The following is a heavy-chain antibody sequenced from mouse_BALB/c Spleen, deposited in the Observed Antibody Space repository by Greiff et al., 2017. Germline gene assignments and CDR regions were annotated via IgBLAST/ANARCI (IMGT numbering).Heavy chain of an antibody. CDR2: INSNGGST. Sequence: EVHLVESGGGLVKLGGSLKLSCAASGFTFSSYYMSWVRQTPEKRLELVAAINSNGGSTYYPDTVKGRFTISRDNAKNTLYLQMSSLKSEDTALYYCARLYYYGSSGYAMDYWGQGTSVTVSS. CDR3: ARLYYYGSSGYAMDY. CDR1: GFTFSSYY. V-gene: IGHV5-6-2*01. J-gene: IGHJ4*01. D-gene: IGHD1-1*01.